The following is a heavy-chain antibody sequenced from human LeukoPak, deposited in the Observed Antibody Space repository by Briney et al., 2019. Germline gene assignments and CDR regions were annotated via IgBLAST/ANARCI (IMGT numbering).Heavy chain of an antibody. J-gene: IGHJ4*02. CDR2: ISWDGGST. D-gene: IGHD3-22*01. Sequence: GGSLRLSCAASGFTFDDYAMHWVRQAPGKGLEWVSLISWDGGSTYYADSVKGRFTISRDNSKNSLYLQMNSLRAEGTALYYCARGFAYYDSSGLNWGQGTLVTVSS. V-gene: IGHV3-43D*04. CDR1: GFTFDDYA. CDR3: ARGFAYYDSSGLN.